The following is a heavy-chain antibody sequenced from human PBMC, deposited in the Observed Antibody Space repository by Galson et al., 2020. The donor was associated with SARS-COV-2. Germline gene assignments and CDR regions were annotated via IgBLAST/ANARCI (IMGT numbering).Heavy chain of an antibody. CDR2: INPNSGGT. Sequence: SVKVSCKASGYTFTGYYMHWVRQAPGQGLEWMGWINPNSGGTNYAQKFQGRVTMTRDTSISTAYMELSRLRSDDTAVYYCARGIVVVVAATGQGYYYYGMDVWGQGTTVTVSS. CDR1: GYTFTGYY. D-gene: IGHD2-15*01. J-gene: IGHJ6*02. V-gene: IGHV1-2*02. CDR3: ARGIVVVVAATGQGYYYYGMDV.